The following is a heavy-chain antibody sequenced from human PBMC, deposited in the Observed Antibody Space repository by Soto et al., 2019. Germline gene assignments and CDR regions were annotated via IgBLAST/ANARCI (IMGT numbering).Heavy chain of an antibody. Sequence: PSETLSLTCTVSGGSISSGDYYWSWIRQPPGKGLEWIGYIYYSGSTYYNPSLKSRVTISVDTSKNQFSLKLSSVTAADTAVYYCARGVVAATIWFDPWGQGTLVTVSS. CDR1: GGSISSGDYY. CDR3: ARGVVAATIWFDP. J-gene: IGHJ5*02. CDR2: IYYSGST. D-gene: IGHD2-15*01. V-gene: IGHV4-30-4*01.